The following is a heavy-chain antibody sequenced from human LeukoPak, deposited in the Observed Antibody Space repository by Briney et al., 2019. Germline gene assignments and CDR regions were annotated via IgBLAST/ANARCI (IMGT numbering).Heavy chain of an antibody. D-gene: IGHD6-19*01. CDR2: INYSGST. CDR3: ARTQASGWGKYYFDY. Sequence: SETLSLTCTVSGGSISDYYWNWIRQPPGKGLEWIGYINYSGSTNYNPSLKSRVSISEDTSKNQFSLKLSSVTAADTAVYYCARTQASGWGKYYFDYWGQGTLVTVSS. V-gene: IGHV4-59*12. CDR1: GGSISDYY. J-gene: IGHJ4*02.